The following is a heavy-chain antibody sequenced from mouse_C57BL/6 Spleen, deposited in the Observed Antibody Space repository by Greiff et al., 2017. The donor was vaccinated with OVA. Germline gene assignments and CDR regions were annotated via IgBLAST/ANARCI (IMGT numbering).Heavy chain of an antibody. D-gene: IGHD2-3*01. J-gene: IGHJ1*03. V-gene: IGHV1-47*01. CDR1: GYTFTTYP. CDR2: FHPYNDDT. Sequence: QVHVKQSGAELVKPGASVKMSCKASGYTFTTYPIEWMKQNHGKSLEWIGNFHPYNDDTKYNEKFKGKATLTVEKSSSTVYVELSRLTSDDSAFYYCARGYDGYHGYFDVWGTGTTVTVSS. CDR3: ARGYDGYHGYFDV.